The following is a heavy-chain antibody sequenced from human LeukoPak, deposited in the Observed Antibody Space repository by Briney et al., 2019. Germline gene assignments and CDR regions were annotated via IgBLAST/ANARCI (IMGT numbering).Heavy chain of an antibody. J-gene: IGHJ4*02. CDR3: ASVQGQRMTTFPDY. CDR1: GYTFTSYG. CDR2: IIPILGIA. Sequence: SVKVSCKASGYTFTSYGISWVRQAPAQGLEWMGRIIPILGIANYAQKFQGRVTITADKSTSKDCMELSSLSSEDTAVYYCASVQGQRMTTFPDYWGQGTLVTVSS. D-gene: IGHD3-16*01. V-gene: IGHV1-69*04.